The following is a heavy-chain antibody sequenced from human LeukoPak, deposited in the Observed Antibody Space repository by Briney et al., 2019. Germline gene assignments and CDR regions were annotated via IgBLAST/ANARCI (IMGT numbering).Heavy chain of an antibody. CDR2: IIPIVNMV. CDR1: GDVFSTYV. D-gene: IGHD5-12*01. V-gene: IGHV1-69*04. J-gene: IGHJ4*02. Sequence: GASVKVSCKASGDVFSTYVFTWVRQAPGQGLEWMGRIIPIVNMVDYAEEFQGRVSITADKSTSTAYMEVSGLRSEDTAVYYCARRIGERFSAHEYFDSWGQGTQVTVSS. CDR3: ARRIGERFSAHEYFDS.